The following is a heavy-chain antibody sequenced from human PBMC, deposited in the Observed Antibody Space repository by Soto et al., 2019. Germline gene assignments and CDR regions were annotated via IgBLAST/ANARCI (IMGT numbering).Heavy chain of an antibody. CDR1: AYTFNTYG. CDR3: VAWRGGPPL. CDR2: ISAYNGNT. J-gene: IGHJ6*02. D-gene: IGHD1-1*01. V-gene: IGHV1-18*01. Sequence: QVQLVQSGAEVKKPGASVKVSCKAPAYTFNTYGITWVRQAPGQGLEWRGWISAYNGNTNYAKNLQGRFTMTTDPSTSTGYREVRSLRSDDTAVYFCVAWRGGPPLWGQGTTVNVSS.